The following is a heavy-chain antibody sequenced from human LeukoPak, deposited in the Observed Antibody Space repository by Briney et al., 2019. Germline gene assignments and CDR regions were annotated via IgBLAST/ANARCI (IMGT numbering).Heavy chain of an antibody. J-gene: IGHJ5*02. D-gene: IGHD2-2*01. Sequence: QTLSLTFAISGDSVSSNSVTWNWIRPSPSSGLEWLGRTYYRSTWYNDYAVSVRGRITVNPDTSKNQFSLHLNSVTPEDTAVYYCARRLTQYDCFDPWGQGILVTVSS. CDR1: GDSVSSNSVT. CDR3: ARRLTQYDCFDP. CDR2: TYYRSTWYN. V-gene: IGHV6-1*01.